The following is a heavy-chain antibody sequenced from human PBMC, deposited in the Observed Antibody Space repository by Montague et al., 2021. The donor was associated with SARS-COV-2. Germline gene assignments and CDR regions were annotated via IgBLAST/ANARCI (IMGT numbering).Heavy chain of an antibody. V-gene: IGHV4-34*01. CDR3: ARERYSSSLPRGSTWFDP. J-gene: IGHJ5*02. Sequence: SETLSLTCAVYGGSFSGYNWSWIRQSPGKGLEWIGEISHSGSTNYNPSLKSRVTISVDTSKNQFSLKLSSVTAADTAVYYCARERYSSSLPRGSTWFDPWGQGTLVTVSS. CDR1: GGSFSGYN. CDR2: ISHSGST. D-gene: IGHD3-9*01.